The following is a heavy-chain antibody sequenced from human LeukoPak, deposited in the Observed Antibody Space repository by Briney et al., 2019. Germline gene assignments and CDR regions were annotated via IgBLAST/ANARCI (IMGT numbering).Heavy chain of an antibody. Sequence: GGSLRLSCAASGFTVSSNYMSWVRQAPGKGLEWVSVIHSGGSTYYADSVKGRFTISRDNSKNTLYLQMNSLRAEDTAVYYCARVGYSSGWYRSWGQGTLVTVSS. D-gene: IGHD6-19*01. CDR1: GFTVSSNY. CDR3: ARVGYSSGWYRS. V-gene: IGHV3-53*01. J-gene: IGHJ4*02. CDR2: IHSGGST.